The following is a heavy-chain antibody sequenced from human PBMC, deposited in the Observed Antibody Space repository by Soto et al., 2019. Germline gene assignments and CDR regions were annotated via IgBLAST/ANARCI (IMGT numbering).Heavy chain of an antibody. CDR2: INPSGGST. CDR3: ARMLDTAMVPYYFDY. V-gene: IGHV1-46*01. CDR1: GYTFTSYY. Sequence: ASVKVSCKASGYTFTSYYTHWVRQAPGQGLEWMGIINPSGGSTSYAQKFQGRVTMTRDTSTSTVYMELSSLRSEDTAVYYCARMLDTAMVPYYFDYWGQGTLVTVSS. J-gene: IGHJ4*02. D-gene: IGHD5-18*01.